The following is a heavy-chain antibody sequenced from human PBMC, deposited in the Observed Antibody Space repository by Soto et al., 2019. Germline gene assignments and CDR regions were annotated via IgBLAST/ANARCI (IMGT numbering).Heavy chain of an antibody. CDR1: GGSISSYY. Sequence: SETLSLTCTVSGGSISSYYWSWIRQPPGKGLEWIGYIYYSGSTNYNPSLKSRVTISVDTSKNQFSLKLSSVTAADTAVYYCAREGLGSSGWYAWYYYYGMDVWGQGTTVTVSS. CDR2: IYYSGST. CDR3: AREGLGSSGWYAWYYYYGMDV. V-gene: IGHV4-59*01. D-gene: IGHD6-19*01. J-gene: IGHJ6*02.